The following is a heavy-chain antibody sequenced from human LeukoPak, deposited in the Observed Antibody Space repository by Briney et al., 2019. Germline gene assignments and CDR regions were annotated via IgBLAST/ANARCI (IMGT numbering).Heavy chain of an antibody. J-gene: IGHJ3*02. V-gene: IGHV4-34*01. CDR2: INHSGST. D-gene: IGHD6-19*01. CDR1: GGSFSGYY. Sequence: PSETLSLTCAVYGGSFSGYYWSWIRQPPGKGLEWIGEINHSGSTNYNPSLKSRVTISVDTSKNQFSLKLSSVTAADTAVYYCARRPPPWQWLVRGAFDIWGQGTMVTVSS. CDR3: ARRPPPWQWLVRGAFDI.